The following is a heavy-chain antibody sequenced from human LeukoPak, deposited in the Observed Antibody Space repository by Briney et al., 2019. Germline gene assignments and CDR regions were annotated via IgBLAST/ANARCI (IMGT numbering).Heavy chain of an antibody. CDR3: ARGIAAAGTTSGAFDY. CDR2: ISSNGGST. Sequence: GGSLRLSCAASGFTFSSYAMHWVRQAPGKGLEYVSAISSNGGSTYYANSVKGRFTISRDNSKNTLYLQMGSLRAEDMAVYYCARGIAAAGTTSGAFDYWGQGTLVTVSS. V-gene: IGHV3-64*01. J-gene: IGHJ4*02. D-gene: IGHD6-13*01. CDR1: GFTFSSYA.